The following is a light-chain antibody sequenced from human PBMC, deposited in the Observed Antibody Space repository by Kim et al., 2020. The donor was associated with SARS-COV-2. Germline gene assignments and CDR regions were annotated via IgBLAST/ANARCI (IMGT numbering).Light chain of an antibody. V-gene: IGKV3-15*01. J-gene: IGKJ1*01. CDR3: EQYDSWPWT. CDR1: QSIGSN. CDR2: GAS. Sequence: VSPGERATLSCRAGQSIGSNLAWYQQTTGQPPRLLIYGASTRATGIPARFSGSGSGTEFTLTISSLQSEDFTVYFCEQYDSWPWTFGQGTKVDIK.